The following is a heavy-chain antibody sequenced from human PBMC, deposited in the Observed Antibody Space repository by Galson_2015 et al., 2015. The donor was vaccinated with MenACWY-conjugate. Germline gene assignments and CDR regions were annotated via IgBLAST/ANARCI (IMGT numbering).Heavy chain of an antibody. CDR3: ARVPGEVAAAGTGQFDY. CDR2: INTNTGNP. D-gene: IGHD6-13*01. Sequence: SVKVSCKASGYTFTSYAMNWVRQAPGQGLEWMGWINTNTGNPTYAQGFTGRFVFSLDTSVSTAYLQISSLKAEDTAVYYCARVPGEVAAAGTGQFDYWGQGTLVAVSS. J-gene: IGHJ4*02. CDR1: GYTFTSYA. V-gene: IGHV7-4-1*02.